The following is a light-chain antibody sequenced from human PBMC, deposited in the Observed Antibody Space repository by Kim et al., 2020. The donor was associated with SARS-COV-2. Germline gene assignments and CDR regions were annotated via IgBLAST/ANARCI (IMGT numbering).Light chain of an antibody. Sequence: SASVGDRVTVTCQASQDISEYLNWYQQKPGKAPKLLIYDASNLETGVPSRFSGSGSGTDFTFTISSLQPEDIATYYCQQYDKLPYTFGQGTKLEI. J-gene: IGKJ2*01. CDR1: QDISEY. CDR3: QQYDKLPYT. V-gene: IGKV1-33*01. CDR2: DAS.